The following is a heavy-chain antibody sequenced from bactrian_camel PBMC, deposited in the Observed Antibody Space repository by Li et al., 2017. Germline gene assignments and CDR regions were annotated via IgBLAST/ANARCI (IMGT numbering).Heavy chain of an antibody. J-gene: IGHJ4*01. CDR1: GFTFHSYD. CDR2: ISHDGDVT. D-gene: IGHD5*01. V-gene: IGHV3S40*01. Sequence: DVQLVESGGGLVQPGGSLRPSCTASGFTFHSYDMNWVRQAPGKGLEWVSRISHDGDVTYYADPVKGRFTISKDNAENTLYLQMTSLKPDDTAVYYCASSAGFGDFGHFGQGTQVTVS.